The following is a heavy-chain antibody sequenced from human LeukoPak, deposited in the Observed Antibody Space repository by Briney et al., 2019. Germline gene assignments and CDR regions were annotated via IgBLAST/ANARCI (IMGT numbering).Heavy chain of an antibody. D-gene: IGHD2-21*02. CDR1: GYTFTSYY. CDR3: ARGEGTYCGGDCPTRYAFDI. CDR2: INPSGGST. J-gene: IGHJ3*02. Sequence: ASVKVSCKASGYTFTSYYMHWVRQAPGQGLEWMGLINPSGGSTSYAQKFQGRVTMTRDTSTSTVYMELSSLRSEDTAVYYCARGEGTYCGGDCPTRYAFDIWGQGTMVTVSS. V-gene: IGHV1-46*01.